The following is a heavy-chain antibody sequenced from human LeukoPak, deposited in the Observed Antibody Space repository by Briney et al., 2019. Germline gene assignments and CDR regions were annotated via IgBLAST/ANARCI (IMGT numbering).Heavy chain of an antibody. CDR2: IIPILGIA. V-gene: IGHV1-69*04. D-gene: IGHD2-15*01. CDR3: ARPSSGGSLDAFDI. J-gene: IGHJ3*02. CDR1: GGTFSSYA. Sequence: SVKVSCKATGGTFSSYAISWVRQAPGQGLEWMGRIIPILGIANYAQKFQGRVTITADKSTSTAYMELSSLRSEDTAVYYCARPSSGGSLDAFDIWGQGTMVTVSS.